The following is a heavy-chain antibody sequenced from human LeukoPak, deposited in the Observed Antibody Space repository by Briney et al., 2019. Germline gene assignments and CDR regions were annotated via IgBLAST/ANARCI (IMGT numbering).Heavy chain of an antibody. CDR3: ATIRDSSSWAFDY. J-gene: IGHJ4*02. Sequence: GGSLRLSCAASGFTFVDAWMSWVRQAPGKGLEWVGRIKSKAGGGTPDYAAPVKGRFTISRDDSQNTLYVQMDSLTTDDTAVYYCATIRDSSSWAFDYWGQGTLVTVSS. V-gene: IGHV3-15*01. D-gene: IGHD6-13*01. CDR1: GFTFVDAW. CDR2: IKSKAGGGTP.